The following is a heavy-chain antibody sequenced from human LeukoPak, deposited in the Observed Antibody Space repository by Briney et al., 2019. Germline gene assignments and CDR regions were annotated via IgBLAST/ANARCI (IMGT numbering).Heavy chain of an antibody. CDR1: GGSISSGGYY. CDR2: IYYSGST. J-gene: IGHJ4*02. D-gene: IGHD2-21*02. Sequence: PSETLSLTCTVSGGSISSGGYYWSWIRQHPGKGLEWIGYIYYSGSTYYNPSLKSRVTISVDTSKNQFSLKLSSVTAADTAVYYCARANCGGDCYSLFPQYYFDYWGQGTLVTVSS. CDR3: ARANCGGDCYSLFPQYYFDY. V-gene: IGHV4-31*03.